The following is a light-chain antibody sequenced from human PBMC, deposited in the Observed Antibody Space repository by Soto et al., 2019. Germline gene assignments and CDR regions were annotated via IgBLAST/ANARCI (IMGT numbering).Light chain of an antibody. J-gene: IGKJ2*01. CDR1: QSVSSRN. Sequence: EIVLTQSPGTVYWSPGERATLSCRASQSVSSRNLAWYRQKPGQAPSLLIFGASNRASGIPDRFSGSGSGTDFTLTISRLEPEDCAVYYCLRYGDSPPAYTFGQGTKLEIK. V-gene: IGKV3-20*01. CDR3: LRYGDSPPAYT. CDR2: GAS.